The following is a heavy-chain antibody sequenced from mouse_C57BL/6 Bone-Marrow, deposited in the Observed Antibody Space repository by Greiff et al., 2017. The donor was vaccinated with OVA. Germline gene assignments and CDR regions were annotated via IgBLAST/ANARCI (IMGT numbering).Heavy chain of an antibody. CDR3: AREGPFITTVVAGDY. D-gene: IGHD1-1*01. Sequence: QVQLQQPGAELVKPGASVKLSCKASGYTFTSYWMPWVKPRPGQGLAWIGMIHPNSGSTNYNEKFKSKATLTVDKSSSTAYMQLSSLTSEDSAVYYCAREGPFITTVVAGDYWGQGTTLTVSS. J-gene: IGHJ2*01. CDR2: IHPNSGST. CDR1: GYTFTSYW. V-gene: IGHV1-64*01.